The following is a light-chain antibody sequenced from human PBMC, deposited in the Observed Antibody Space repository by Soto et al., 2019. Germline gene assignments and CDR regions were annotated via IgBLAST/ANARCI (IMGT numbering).Light chain of an antibody. CDR1: QSVSSSY. CDR3: QQYPGYT. V-gene: IGKV3-20*01. Sequence: EIVSTQSPGTLSLSPGERATLSCRASQSVSSSYLAWYQQKPGQAPRLLIYGASSRATGIPDRFSGSGSGTDFTLTISRLEPADFAVYYCQQYPGYTFGQGTKLEIK. J-gene: IGKJ2*01. CDR2: GAS.